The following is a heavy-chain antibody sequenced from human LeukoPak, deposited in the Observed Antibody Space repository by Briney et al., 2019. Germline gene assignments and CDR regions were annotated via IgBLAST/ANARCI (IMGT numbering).Heavy chain of an antibody. J-gene: IGHJ4*02. CDR2: IWYDGSNK. CDR1: GFTFSSYG. CDR3: ARDPISVAGTGYFDS. D-gene: IGHD6-19*01. V-gene: IGHV3-33*01. Sequence: PGVSLRLSCAASGFTFSSYGMHWVRQAPGKGLEWVAVIWYDGSNKYYADSVKGRFTISRDNSKNTLYLQMNSLRAEDTAVYYCARDPISVAGTGYFDSWGQGTLVTVSS.